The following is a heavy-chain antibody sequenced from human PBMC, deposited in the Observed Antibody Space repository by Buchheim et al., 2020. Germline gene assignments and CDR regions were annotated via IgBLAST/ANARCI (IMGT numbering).Heavy chain of an antibody. Sequence: EVLLLESGGDLVQPGGSLRLSCAVSGFTFSTYGMSWVRQAPGKGLEWPSGITASGSSTYYADSVKGRFTISRDNSKNTLYLQMNSLRAEDTAVYYCARDSSIAVAGMLTPHGMDVWGQGTT. CDR3: ARDSSIAVAGMLTPHGMDV. CDR2: ITASGSST. D-gene: IGHD6-19*01. V-gene: IGHV3-23*01. CDR1: GFTFSTYG. J-gene: IGHJ6*02.